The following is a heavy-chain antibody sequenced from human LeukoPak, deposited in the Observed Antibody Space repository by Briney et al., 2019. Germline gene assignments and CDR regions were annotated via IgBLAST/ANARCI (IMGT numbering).Heavy chain of an antibody. CDR3: ATPGGYFDWSPLDY. CDR1: GGSFSDYY. D-gene: IGHD3-9*01. Sequence: SETLSLTCAVYGGSFSDYYWTWIRQPPGKGLEWIGEINHSGSTNYNPSLKSRVTISVDTSKNQFSLKLSSVTAADTAVYYCATPGGYFDWSPLDYWGQGTLVTVSS. V-gene: IGHV4-34*01. CDR2: INHSGST. J-gene: IGHJ4*02.